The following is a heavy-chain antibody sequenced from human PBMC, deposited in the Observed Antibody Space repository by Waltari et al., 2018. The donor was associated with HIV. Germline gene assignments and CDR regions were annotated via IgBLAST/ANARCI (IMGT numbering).Heavy chain of an antibody. CDR1: GGSLGSYY. Sequence: QVQLQESGAGLVRHSETLSLTCTVSGGSLGSYYCSWIRQPPGKELEWIGYIHYSGSANYNPSLKSRVTVSVDTSKHQFSLKLSSVTAADTAVYYCATLMVYAPRSHYYGMDVWGQGTTVIVSS. J-gene: IGHJ6*02. CDR2: IHYSGSA. CDR3: ATLMVYAPRSHYYGMDV. D-gene: IGHD2-8*01. V-gene: IGHV4-59*01.